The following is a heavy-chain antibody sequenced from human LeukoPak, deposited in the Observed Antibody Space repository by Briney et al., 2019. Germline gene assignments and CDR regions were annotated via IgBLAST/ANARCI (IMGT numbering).Heavy chain of an antibody. CDR3: ATDSSGVAAAAGVFDY. Sequence: ASVKVSCKVSGYTLTELSMHWVRQAPGKGLEWMGGFDPEDGETIYAQKFQGRVTMTEDTSTDTAYMELSSLRSEDTAVYYCATDSSGVAAAAGVFDYWGQGTLVTVSS. J-gene: IGHJ4*02. D-gene: IGHD6-13*01. V-gene: IGHV1-24*01. CDR1: GYTLTELS. CDR2: FDPEDGET.